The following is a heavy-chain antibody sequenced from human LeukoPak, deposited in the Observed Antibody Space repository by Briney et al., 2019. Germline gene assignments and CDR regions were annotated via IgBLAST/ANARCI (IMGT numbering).Heavy chain of an antibody. CDR1: GFTFSSYG. CDR2: ISYDGINK. J-gene: IGHJ4*02. Sequence: GGSLRLSCAASGFTFSSYGMHWVRQAPGKGLEWVAVISYDGINKYHADSAKGRFTISRDNAKNSLYLQMNSLRAEDTAVYYCATRGRGSSRYGSGSYFSYWGQGTLVTVSS. CDR3: ATRGRGSSRYGSGSYFSY. D-gene: IGHD3-10*01. V-gene: IGHV3-30*03.